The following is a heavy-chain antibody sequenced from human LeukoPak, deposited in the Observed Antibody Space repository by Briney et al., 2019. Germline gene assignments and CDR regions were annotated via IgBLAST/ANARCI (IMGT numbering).Heavy chain of an antibody. D-gene: IGHD3-10*01. CDR2: IKQDGSEK. CDR3: ARVGGSGSYFLPDYGMDV. J-gene: IGHJ6*02. V-gene: IGHV3-7*01. CDR1: GFTFSDYY. Sequence: GGSLRLSCAASGFTFSDYYMSRLRQAPGKGLEWVANIKQDGSEKYYVDSVKGRFTISRDNAKNSLYLQMNSLRAEDTAVYYCARVGGSGSYFLPDYGMDVWGQGTTVTVSS.